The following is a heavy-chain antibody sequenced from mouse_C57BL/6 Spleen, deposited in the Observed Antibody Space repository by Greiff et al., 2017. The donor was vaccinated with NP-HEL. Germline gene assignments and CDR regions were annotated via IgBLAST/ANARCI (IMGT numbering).Heavy chain of an antibody. J-gene: IGHJ4*01. CDR2: IYPGDGDT. Sequence: VQLQQSGPELVKPGASVKISCKASGYAFSSSWMNWVKQRPGKGLEWIGRIYPGDGDTNYNGKFKGKATLTADKSSSTAYMQLSSLTSEDSAVYFCARTDITPYYAMDYWGQGTSVTVSS. V-gene: IGHV1-82*01. CDR3: ARTDITPYYAMDY. CDR1: GYAFSSSW. D-gene: IGHD1-1*01.